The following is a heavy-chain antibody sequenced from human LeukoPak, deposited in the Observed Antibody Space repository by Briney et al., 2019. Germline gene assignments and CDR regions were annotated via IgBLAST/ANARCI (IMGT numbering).Heavy chain of an antibody. CDR2: ISKDDST. CDR1: GFTLTSYG. D-gene: IGHD1/OR15-1a*01. Sequence: ASVKVSCKASGFTLTSYGISWVRQAPGQGLEWMGWISKDDSTDYAQNFEGRVTVTKDTPTSTAYMELWSLTSDDTAVYYCARDRSNNDYWGQGTLVTVSS. V-gene: IGHV1-18*01. J-gene: IGHJ4*02. CDR3: ARDRSNNDY.